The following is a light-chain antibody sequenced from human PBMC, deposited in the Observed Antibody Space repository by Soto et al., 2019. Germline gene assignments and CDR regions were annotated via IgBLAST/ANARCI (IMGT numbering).Light chain of an antibody. CDR1: SSDVGDYDY. V-gene: IGLV2-8*01. Sequence: QSALTQPPSASGSPGQSVTISCTGTSSDVGDYDYVSWYQQHPGKAPKLLIFEVNKRRSGVPNRFSGSKSGNTASLTVSGLQAEDEPHYYCSAYAGNYTPFLFGGGTKLTLL. CDR2: EVN. CDR3: SAYAGNYTPFL. J-gene: IGLJ2*01.